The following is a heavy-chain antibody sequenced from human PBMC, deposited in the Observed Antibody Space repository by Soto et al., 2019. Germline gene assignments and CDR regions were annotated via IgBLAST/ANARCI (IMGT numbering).Heavy chain of an antibody. D-gene: IGHD5-12*01. CDR3: ARFAVGTDGYNSELN. CDR2: INHSGST. Sequence: SETLSLTCAVYGGSFSGYYWSWIRQPPGKGLEWIGEINHSGSTNYNPSLKSRVTISVDTSKNQFSLKLSSVTAADTAVYYCARFAVGTDGYNSELNWGQGTLVTVSS. CDR1: GGSFSGYY. V-gene: IGHV4-34*01. J-gene: IGHJ4*02.